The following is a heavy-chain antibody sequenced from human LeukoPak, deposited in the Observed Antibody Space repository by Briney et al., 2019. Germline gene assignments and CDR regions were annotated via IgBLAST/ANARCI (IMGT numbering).Heavy chain of an antibody. CDR2: ISGSGGST. Sequence: GGSLRLSCAASGFTFSSYAMSWVRQAPGKGLEWVSAISGSGGSTYYADSVKGRFTISRDNSKNTLYLQMNSLRAEDTAVYYCAKDHIFGVVIGGYFDYWGQGTLVTVSS. V-gene: IGHV3-23*01. J-gene: IGHJ4*02. CDR1: GFTFSSYA. D-gene: IGHD3-3*02. CDR3: AKDHIFGVVIGGYFDY.